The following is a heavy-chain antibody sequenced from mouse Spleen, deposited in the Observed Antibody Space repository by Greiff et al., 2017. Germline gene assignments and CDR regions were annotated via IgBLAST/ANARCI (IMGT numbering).Heavy chain of an antibody. CDR3: ARKVFYGRMDY. J-gene: IGHJ4*01. CDR2: IDPSDSYT. D-gene: IGHD1-1*01. V-gene: IGHV1-50*01. Sequence: QVQLQQPGAELVKPGASVKLSCKASGYTFTSYWMQWVKQRPGQGLEWIGEIDPSDSYTNYNQKFKGKATLTVDTSSSTAYMQLSSLTSEDSAVYYCARKVFYGRMDYWGQGTSVTVSS. CDR1: GYTFTSYW.